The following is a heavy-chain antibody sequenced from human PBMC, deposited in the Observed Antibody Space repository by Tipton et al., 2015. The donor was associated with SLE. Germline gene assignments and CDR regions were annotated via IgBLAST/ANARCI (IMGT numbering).Heavy chain of an antibody. V-gene: IGHV4-61*02. Sequence: TLSLTCTVSGVSISSGSYYWTWIRQPAGKGLEWIGSIHTSGSTNYNPSLKSRVTISVDTSKNQFSLKLSSVTAADTAVYYCARDRGWSGWFDPWGQGTLVTVSS. D-gene: IGHD1-26*01. J-gene: IGHJ5*02. CDR3: ARDRGWSGWFDP. CDR2: IHTSGST. CDR1: GVSISSGSYY.